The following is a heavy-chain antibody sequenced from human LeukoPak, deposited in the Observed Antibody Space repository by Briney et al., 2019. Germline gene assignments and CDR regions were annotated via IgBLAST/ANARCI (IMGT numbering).Heavy chain of an antibody. CDR3: ASPAVYSSSWYYFDY. D-gene: IGHD6-13*01. CDR1: GFTFSSFG. J-gene: IGHJ4*02. CDR2: ISYDGSSK. Sequence: AGGSLRLSCAASGFTFSSFGMHWVRQAPGKGLGWVAVISYDGSSKYYADSVKGRFTISRDNSKNTLYLQMNSLRAEDTAVYYCASPAVYSSSWYYFDYWGQGTLVAVSS. V-gene: IGHV3-30*03.